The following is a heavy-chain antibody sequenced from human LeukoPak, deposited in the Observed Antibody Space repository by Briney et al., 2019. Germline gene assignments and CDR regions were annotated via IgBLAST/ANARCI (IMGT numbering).Heavy chain of an antibody. Sequence: PGGALRLSCAASGFTFSIYGMHWVREAPGKGLEWVAFIRYDGSNKYYADSVKGRFTISRDNSKNTLYLQMNSLRAEDTAVYYCAKDVLGGSYYRLPSDYWGQGTLVTVSS. CDR1: GFTFSIYG. D-gene: IGHD1-26*01. J-gene: IGHJ4*02. CDR3: AKDVLGGSYYRLPSDY. V-gene: IGHV3-30*02. CDR2: IRYDGSNK.